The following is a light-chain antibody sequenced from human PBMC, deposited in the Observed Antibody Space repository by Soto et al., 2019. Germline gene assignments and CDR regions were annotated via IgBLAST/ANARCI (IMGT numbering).Light chain of an antibody. CDR1: QSVNSR. CDR3: QQYGRSPIT. J-gene: IGKJ5*01. V-gene: IGKV3-20*01. Sequence: IVLTPSPGTLSLSPGERATLSCRGSQSVNSRLAWYQHKPGQAPRLLISGASSRATGIPDRFSGSGSATDFTLTISRLEPEDFELYYCQQYGRSPITFGQGTRMEIK. CDR2: GAS.